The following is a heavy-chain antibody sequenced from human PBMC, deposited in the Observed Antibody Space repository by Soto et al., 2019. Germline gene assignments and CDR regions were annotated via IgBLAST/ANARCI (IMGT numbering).Heavy chain of an antibody. D-gene: IGHD3-10*01. CDR3: AKGPFGGNRVYYFHMDV. J-gene: IGHJ6*03. Sequence: PGGSLRLCCAASGVTVSSYAMSWVRHAPGKGLEWVSVISGGGGSTYYSDTVKGRFTISRDNSKNTLHLQMNSLRAEDTAVYYCAKGPFGGNRVYYFHMDVWGKGTTVTVSS. V-gene: IGHV3-23*01. CDR2: ISGGGGST. CDR1: GVTVSSYA.